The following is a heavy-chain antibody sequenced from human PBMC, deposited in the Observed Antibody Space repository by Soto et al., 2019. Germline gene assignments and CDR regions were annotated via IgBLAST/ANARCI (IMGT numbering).Heavy chain of an antibody. CDR2: IYYSGST. CDR1: GSSISSGDDY. J-gene: IGHJ4*02. CDR3: ARVWGYYFDY. D-gene: IGHD2-21*01. Sequence: SETLSLTCTVSGSSISSGDDYWSWIRQPPGKGLEWIGYIYYSGSTNYNPSLKSRVTISADTSKNQFSLKLSSVTAADTAVYYCARVWGYYFDYWGQGTLVTVSS. V-gene: IGHV4-61*08.